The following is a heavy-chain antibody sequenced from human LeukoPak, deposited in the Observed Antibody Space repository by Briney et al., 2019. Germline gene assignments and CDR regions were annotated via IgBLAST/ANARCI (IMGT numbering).Heavy chain of an antibody. CDR2: IIPILGIA. V-gene: IGHV1-69*04. CDR1: GGTFSSYA. CDR3: ARATPSFDY. Sequence: SVKVSCKASGGTFSSYAISWVRQVPGQGLEWMGRIIPILGIANYAQKFQGRVTITADKSTSTAYMELSSLRSEDTAVYYCARATPSFDYWGQGTLVTVSS. J-gene: IGHJ4*02.